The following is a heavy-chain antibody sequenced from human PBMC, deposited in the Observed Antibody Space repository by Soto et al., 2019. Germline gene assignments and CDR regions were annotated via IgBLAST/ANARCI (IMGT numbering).Heavy chain of an antibody. V-gene: IGHV2-5*02. CDR3: AHRQRTVVVGAPFDL. CDR2: IYWDDDK. D-gene: IGHD2-15*01. Sequence: QITLRESGPTLVQPTQTLTLTCTLSGVSLSTSGEGVGWIRQPPGKALEWLALIYWDDDKRFSPSLKSRLATTTAISKNRVVMAMTDMAPEDTAIYYCAHRQRTVVVGAPFDLWGQGSQVTVSS. CDR1: GVSLSTSGEG. J-gene: IGHJ4*02.